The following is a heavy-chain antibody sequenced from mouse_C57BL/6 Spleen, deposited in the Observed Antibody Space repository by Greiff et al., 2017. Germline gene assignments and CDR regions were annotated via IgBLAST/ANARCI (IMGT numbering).Heavy chain of an antibody. CDR1: GFTFSSYA. V-gene: IGHV5-4*03. Sequence: EVKLVESGGGLVKPGGSLKLSCAASGFTFSSYAMSWVRQTPEKRLEWVATISDGGSYTYYPDNVKGRFTISRDNAKNNLYLQMSHLKSEDTAMYYCARYYYSNYAWFAYWGQGTLVTVSA. CDR2: ISDGGSYT. D-gene: IGHD2-5*01. J-gene: IGHJ3*01. CDR3: ARYYYSNYAWFAY.